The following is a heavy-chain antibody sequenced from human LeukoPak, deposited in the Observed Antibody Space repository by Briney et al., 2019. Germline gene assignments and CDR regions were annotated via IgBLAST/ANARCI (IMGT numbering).Heavy chain of an antibody. CDR1: GGSISSYY. CDR2: IYYSGST. J-gene: IGHJ4*02. Sequence: PSETLSLTCTVSGGSISSYYWSWLRQPPGKGLEWIGYIYYSGSTNYNPSLKSRVIISVDTSKNQFSLKLSSVTAADTAVYYCAGRREEYYLWGQGTLVTVSS. V-gene: IGHV4-59*01. D-gene: IGHD2/OR15-2a*01. CDR3: AGRREEYYL.